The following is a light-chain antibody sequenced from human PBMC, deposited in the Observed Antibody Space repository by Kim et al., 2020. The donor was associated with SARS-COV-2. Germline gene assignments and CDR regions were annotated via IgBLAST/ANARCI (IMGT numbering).Light chain of an antibody. V-gene: IGKV3-15*01. CDR1: QSVSSK. Sequence: SPGETATLSCRASQSVSSKVAWYKQKPGQAPRLLIYDASTRATGIPARFSGSGSGTDFTLTISSLQSEDLAVYHCQQYDDWPPWTFGQGTKVDIK. CDR3: QQYDDWPPWT. J-gene: IGKJ1*01. CDR2: DAS.